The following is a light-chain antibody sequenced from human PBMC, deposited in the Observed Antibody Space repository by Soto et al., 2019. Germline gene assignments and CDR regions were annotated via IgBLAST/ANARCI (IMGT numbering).Light chain of an antibody. Sequence: EIVLTQSPATLSLSPGERAALSCGASQSVSSNYLAWYQQKPGLAPRLLIYDASRRATGIPDRFSGSGSGADFILSISRLEPADFAVYYCEQYDSSPWTCGQGTKVEIK. V-gene: IGKV3D-20*01. CDR2: DAS. CDR1: QSVSSNY. CDR3: EQYDSSPWT. J-gene: IGKJ1*01.